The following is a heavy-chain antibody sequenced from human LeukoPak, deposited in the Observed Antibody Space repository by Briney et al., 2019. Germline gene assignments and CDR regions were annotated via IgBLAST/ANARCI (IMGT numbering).Heavy chain of an antibody. V-gene: IGHV4-39*02. CDR1: GASITSADYY. CDR3: ARALGGATRDDAFDI. CDR2: VFFTGDT. J-gene: IGHJ3*02. D-gene: IGHD1-26*01. Sequence: SETLSLTCTVFGASITSADYYWGWIRQPPGKGLEWIGSVFFTGDTYYTPSLKSRVTISIHTSNKQFSLKLSSVTAADTAVYYCARALGGATRDDAFDIWGQGTMVTVSS.